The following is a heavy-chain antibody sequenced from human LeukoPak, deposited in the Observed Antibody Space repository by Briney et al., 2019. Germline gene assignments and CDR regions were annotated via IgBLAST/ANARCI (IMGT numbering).Heavy chain of an antibody. D-gene: IGHD3-9*01. V-gene: IGHV3-30*18. CDR3: AKERYFDNYYFDY. Sequence: GRSLRLSCAASGFTFSSYGMHWVRQAPGKGLEWVAVISYDGSNKYYADSVKGRFTISRDNSKNTLYLQMNSLRAEDTAVYYCAKERYFDNYYFDYWGQGTLVTVSS. CDR2: ISYDGSNK. CDR1: GFTFSSYG. J-gene: IGHJ4*02.